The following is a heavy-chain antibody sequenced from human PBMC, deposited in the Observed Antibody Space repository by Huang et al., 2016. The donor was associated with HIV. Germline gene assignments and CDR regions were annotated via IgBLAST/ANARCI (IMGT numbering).Heavy chain of an antibody. V-gene: IGHV4-34*01. J-gene: IGHJ5*02. Sequence: QVQLYQWGAGLLRPSETLSLTCAVYRGSLSGYYWSWIRQSPEKGLEWIGEINHSGTINYTPSRKSRVTISVDTSKKQLSLKLKSVTAADTAVYYCAREVMTSFGGPFDPWGQGTLVAVSS. CDR1: RGSLSGYY. D-gene: IGHD3-16*01. CDR3: AREVMTSFGGPFDP. CDR2: INHSGTI.